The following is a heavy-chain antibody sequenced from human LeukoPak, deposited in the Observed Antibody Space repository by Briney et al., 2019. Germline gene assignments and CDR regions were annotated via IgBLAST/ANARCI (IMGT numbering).Heavy chain of an antibody. CDR2: IILILGIA. Sequence: SVKVSCKASGGTFSSYAISWVRQAPGQGLEWMGRIILILGIANYAQKFQGRVTITADKSTSTAYMELSSLRSEDTAVYYCAREDADYYGSGSYGGWGQGTLVTVSS. CDR3: AREDADYYGSGSYGG. CDR1: GGTFSSYA. V-gene: IGHV1-69*04. D-gene: IGHD3-10*01. J-gene: IGHJ4*02.